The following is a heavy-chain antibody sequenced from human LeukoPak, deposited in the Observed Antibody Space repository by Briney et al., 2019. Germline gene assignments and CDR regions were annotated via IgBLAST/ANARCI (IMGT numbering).Heavy chain of an antibody. CDR2: IYYTGST. J-gene: IGHJ4*02. CDR3: ARFDRDGYNLDY. D-gene: IGHD5-24*01. Sequence: PSETLSLTCTVSGYSISSGYYWGWIRQPPGKGLEWIGHIYYTGSTNYNPSLKSRVTISVDTSKNQFSLNLSSVTAADTALYYCARFDRDGYNLDYWGQGTLVTVSS. CDR1: GYSISSGYY. V-gene: IGHV4-38-2*02.